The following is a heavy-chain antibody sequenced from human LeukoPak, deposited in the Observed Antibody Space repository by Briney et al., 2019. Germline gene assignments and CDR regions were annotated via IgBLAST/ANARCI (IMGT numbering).Heavy chain of an antibody. J-gene: IGHJ3*02. V-gene: IGHV4-59*01. CDR2: IYYSGNT. D-gene: IGHD5-24*01. Sequence: TSETLSLTCTVSGGSISNYYWSWIRQPPGKGLEWIGYIYYSGNTKYSPSLKSRVTISVDTSKKHFSLRLSSVTAADTAMYYCATEGRNGFSLDIWGQETMVTVSS. CDR3: ATEGRNGFSLDI. CDR1: GGSISNYY.